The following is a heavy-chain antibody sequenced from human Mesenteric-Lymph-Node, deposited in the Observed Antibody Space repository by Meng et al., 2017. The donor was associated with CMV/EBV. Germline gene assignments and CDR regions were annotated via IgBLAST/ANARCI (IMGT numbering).Heavy chain of an antibody. CDR3: ARKVSDHHFDY. D-gene: IGHD1-14*01. CDR2: INPNSGGT. V-gene: IGHV1-2*06. J-gene: IGHJ4*02. Sequence: QVQRVQSGAEVKKPGASWKVSCRASGHIFSNSYIHWVRQAPGQGLEWMGRINPNSGGTNYAQKFQGRVTMTSDTSISTAYMGLSRLRSDDTAVYYCARKVSDHHFDYWGQGTLVTVSS. CDR1: GHIFSNSY.